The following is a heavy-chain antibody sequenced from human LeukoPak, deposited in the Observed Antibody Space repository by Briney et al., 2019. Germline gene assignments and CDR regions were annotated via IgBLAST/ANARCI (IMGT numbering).Heavy chain of an antibody. Sequence: PGGSLRLSCAASGFPFHDHDMYWVHQTPGKGLEWVALISHGGGKEHYAESVKGRFTISRDNSRNTVYLQMSSLRSDDTAIYYCAKTLDGFWPQFDFWGQGTLLTVSS. J-gene: IGHJ4*02. D-gene: IGHD5-24*01. CDR2: ISHGGGKE. V-gene: IGHV3-30*18. CDR1: GFPFHDHD. CDR3: AKTLDGFWPQFDF.